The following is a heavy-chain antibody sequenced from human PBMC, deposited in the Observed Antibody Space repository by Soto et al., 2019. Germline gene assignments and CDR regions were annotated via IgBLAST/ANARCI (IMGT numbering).Heavy chain of an antibody. D-gene: IGHD3-22*01. J-gene: IGHJ6*02. CDR1: GYTFTSYG. Sequence: ASVKVSCKASGYTFTSYGISWVRQAPGQGLEWMGWISAYNGNTNYAQKLQGRVTMTTDTSTSTDYMEMRSLRSDDTAVYYCARASYYYDSSGYYGMDVWGQGTTVTVSS. CDR2: ISAYNGNT. V-gene: IGHV1-18*01. CDR3: ARASYYYDSSGYYGMDV.